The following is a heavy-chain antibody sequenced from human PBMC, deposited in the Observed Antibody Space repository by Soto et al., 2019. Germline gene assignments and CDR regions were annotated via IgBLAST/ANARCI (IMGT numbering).Heavy chain of an antibody. Sequence: ASVKVSCKASGGTFSSYAISWVRQAPGQGLEWIGGIIPIFGTANYAQKFQGRVTITADESTSTAYMELSSLRSEDTAVYYCASPFGPDTAMDNFDYWGQGTLVTVSS. CDR3: ASPFGPDTAMDNFDY. J-gene: IGHJ4*02. CDR2: IIPIFGTA. CDR1: GGTFSSYA. D-gene: IGHD5-18*01. V-gene: IGHV1-69*13.